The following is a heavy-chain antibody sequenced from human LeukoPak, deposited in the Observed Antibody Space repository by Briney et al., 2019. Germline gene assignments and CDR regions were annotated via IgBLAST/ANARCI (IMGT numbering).Heavy chain of an antibody. V-gene: IGHV5-10-1*01. CDR2: IDPSDSYT. CDR1: GYSFTSYW. Sequence: GESLKISCKGSGYSFTSYWISWVRQMPGKGLEWVGRIDPSDSYTNYSPSFQGHVTISVDKSIGTAFLQWSSLKASDTAMYFCARMSGSAWYFDYWGQGTLVTVSS. CDR3: ARMSGSAWYFDY. D-gene: IGHD6-19*01. J-gene: IGHJ4*02.